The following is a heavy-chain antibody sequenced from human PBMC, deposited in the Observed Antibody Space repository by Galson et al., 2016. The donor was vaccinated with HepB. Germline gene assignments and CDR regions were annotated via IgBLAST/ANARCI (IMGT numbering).Heavy chain of an antibody. J-gene: IGHJ4*02. CDR1: RFTFSAYE. V-gene: IGHV3-23*01. Sequence: SLRLSCAASRFTFSAYEMNWVRQAPGKGLEWVSTICGSCGDIDYADSVQGRFTISRDNSKNTLSLQMNSLRAEDTATYYCAIDPSHWIENPFALWGQGTLVTVSS. D-gene: IGHD2-2*03. CDR2: ICGSCGDI. CDR3: AIDPSHWIENPFAL.